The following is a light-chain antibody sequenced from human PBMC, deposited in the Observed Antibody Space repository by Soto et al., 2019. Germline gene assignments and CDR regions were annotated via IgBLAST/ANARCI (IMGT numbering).Light chain of an antibody. V-gene: IGKV1-17*01. Sequence: DLQMTQSPSSLSASVGDRVTITCRASQDIRNDLGWYQQKPGKAPKRLIYAASSLQSGVPSSFSGSGSVTESTPTNRSLQPEDYATYYCLPHNDYPPTFGHGTKVEI. CDR2: AAS. J-gene: IGKJ1*01. CDR3: LPHNDYPPT. CDR1: QDIRND.